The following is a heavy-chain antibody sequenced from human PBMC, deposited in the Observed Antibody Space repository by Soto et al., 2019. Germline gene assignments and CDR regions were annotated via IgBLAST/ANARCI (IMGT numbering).Heavy chain of an antibody. CDR2: IYYSGST. Sequence: SETLSLTCTVSGGSVSSGTYYWGWIRQPPGMGLEWIGYIYYSGSTNYSPSLKSRVTISIDTSKNHFSLKLSSVTAADTALYYCARRTMVREPASYYYYMDVWGKGTTVTVSS. V-gene: IGHV4-61*01. CDR3: ARRTMVREPASYYYYMDV. D-gene: IGHD3-10*01. CDR1: GGSVSSGTYY. J-gene: IGHJ6*03.